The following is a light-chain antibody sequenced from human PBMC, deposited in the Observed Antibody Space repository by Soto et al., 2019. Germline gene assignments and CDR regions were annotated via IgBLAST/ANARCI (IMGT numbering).Light chain of an antibody. J-gene: IGLJ1*01. CDR3: ASWDDSLNGYV. CDR2: TNN. Sequence: HCALTQAPSGSGIPGGRGSISCSGGSSNIGSDTVNWYQHLPGTAPKLLIYTNNQRPSGVPDRFSGSKSGTSASLTISGLQSEDEAEYYCASWDDSLNGYVFGTGTKVTVL. V-gene: IGLV1-44*01. CDR1: SSNIGSDT.